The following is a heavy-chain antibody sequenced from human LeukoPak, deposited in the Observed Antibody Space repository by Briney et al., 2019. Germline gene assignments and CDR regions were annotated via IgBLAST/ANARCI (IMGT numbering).Heavy chain of an antibody. J-gene: IGHJ5*02. CDR2: IGGSGSPR. CDR1: GFTFSDYY. V-gene: IGHV3-11*01. CDR3: AREVRNWFDP. Sequence: PGGSLRLSCAASGFTFSDYYMTWIRQAPGKGLEWVSYIGGSGSPRYYAGSVKGRFTNSRDNAKKSLYLQMNSLRAEDTAVYYCAREVRNWFDPWGQGTLVTVSS.